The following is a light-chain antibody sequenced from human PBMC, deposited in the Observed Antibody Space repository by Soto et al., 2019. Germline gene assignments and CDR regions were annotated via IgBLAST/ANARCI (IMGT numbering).Light chain of an antibody. CDR3: HQYNSWPPGT. CDR1: QSISRS. J-gene: IGKJ2*01. V-gene: IGKV3-15*01. CDR2: DAS. Sequence: EIVLTQSPAILSVSPGERATLSCRASQSISRSLAWYQQKPGQAPRLLISDASTRATGIPARFSGSGSGTEFTLTISSLQSEYFALYYCHQYNSWPPGTFGQGTKVEIK.